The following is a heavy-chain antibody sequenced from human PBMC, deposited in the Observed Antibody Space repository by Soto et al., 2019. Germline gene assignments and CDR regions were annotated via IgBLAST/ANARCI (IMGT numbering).Heavy chain of an antibody. D-gene: IGHD3-10*01. CDR2: ISGSGGST. CDR1: GFTFSSYA. J-gene: IGHJ6*02. CDR3: ANDLRWFGTEGMAV. V-gene: IGHV3-23*01. Sequence: GGSLRLSCAASGFTFSSYAMSWVRQAPGKGLEWVSAISGSGGSTYYADSVKGRFTISRDNSKNTLYLQMNSLRAEDTAVYYCANDLRWFGTEGMAVCGQGTTVIVSS.